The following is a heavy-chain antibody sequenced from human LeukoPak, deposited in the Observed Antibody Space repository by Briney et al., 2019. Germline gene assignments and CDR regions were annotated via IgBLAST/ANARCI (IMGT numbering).Heavy chain of an antibody. CDR3: ARGLTWRYILTGYYNDY. J-gene: IGHJ4*02. Sequence: GGSLRLSCAASGFTFSDYYMSWIRQAPGKGLEWVSYISSSGTSIYYADSVKGRFTLSRDNAKNSLYLQMNSLRAEDTAVYYCARGLTWRYILTGYYNDYWGREPWSPSPQ. V-gene: IGHV3-11*01. CDR1: GFTFSDYY. D-gene: IGHD3-9*01. CDR2: ISSSGTSI.